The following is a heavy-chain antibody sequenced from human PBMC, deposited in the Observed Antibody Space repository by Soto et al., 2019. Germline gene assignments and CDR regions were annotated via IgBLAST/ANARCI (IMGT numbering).Heavy chain of an antibody. Sequence: ASVKVSCKASGYTFTSYGISWVRQAPGQGLEWMGWISAYNGNTNYAQKLQGRVTMTTDTSTSTAYMELRSLRSDDTAVYYCARATYLTIFGVVIGGTAPFDYCGQGNLRTV. CDR2: ISAYNGNT. V-gene: IGHV1-18*01. D-gene: IGHD3-3*01. CDR1: GYTFTSYG. CDR3: ARATYLTIFGVVIGGTAPFDY. J-gene: IGHJ4*02.